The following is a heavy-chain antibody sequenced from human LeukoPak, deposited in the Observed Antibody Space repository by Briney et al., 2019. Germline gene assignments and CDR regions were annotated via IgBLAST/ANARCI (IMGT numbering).Heavy chain of an antibody. CDR2: ISWNSGSI. CDR3: AKATGTVIDY. J-gene: IGHJ4*02. Sequence: PGGSLRLSCAASGFTSDDYAMHWVRQAPGKGLEWVSGISWNSGSIGYADSVKGRFTISRDNAKNSLYLQMNSLRAEDTALYYCAKATGTVIDYWGQGTLVTVSS. D-gene: IGHD1-14*01. CDR1: GFTSDDYA. V-gene: IGHV3-9*02.